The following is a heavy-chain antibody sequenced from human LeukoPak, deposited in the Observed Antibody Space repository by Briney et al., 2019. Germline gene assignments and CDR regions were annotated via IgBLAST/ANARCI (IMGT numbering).Heavy chain of an antibody. CDR2: IYSGGST. Sequence: GGSLRLSCAASGFTVSSNYMSWVRQAPGKGLEWVSVIYSGGSTYYADSVKGRFTISRDNSKNTLYLQMNSLRAEDTAVYYCAGDYYGSGSYYYYYMDVWGKGTTVTISS. CDR1: GFTVSSNY. D-gene: IGHD3-10*01. J-gene: IGHJ6*03. CDR3: AGDYYGSGSYYYYYMDV. V-gene: IGHV3-66*01.